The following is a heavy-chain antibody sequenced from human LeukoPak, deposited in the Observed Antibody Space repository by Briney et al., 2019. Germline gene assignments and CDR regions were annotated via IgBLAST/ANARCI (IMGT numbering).Heavy chain of an antibody. Sequence: GGSLRLSCAASGFTFDTYALSWVRQAPGKGLEWVSSISSSSSYIYYADSVKGRFTISRDNAKNSLYLQMNSLRAEDTAVYYCARDSVVAVVFDYWGQGTLVTVSS. CDR2: ISSSSSYI. CDR1: GFTFDTYA. D-gene: IGHD5-12*01. CDR3: ARDSVVAVVFDY. V-gene: IGHV3-21*01. J-gene: IGHJ4*02.